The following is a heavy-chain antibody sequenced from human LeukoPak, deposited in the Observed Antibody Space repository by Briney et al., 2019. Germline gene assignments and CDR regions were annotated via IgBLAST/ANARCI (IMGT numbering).Heavy chain of an antibody. Sequence: GGSLRLSCAASRFTFSSYAMSWFRQAPGKGLEWVSAISGSGGTTYYADSVKGRFTISRDNSKNTLNLQMNSLRAEDTALYYCARDRGDTAMVRLFDYWGQGTLVTVSS. D-gene: IGHD5-18*01. CDR2: ISGSGGTT. V-gene: IGHV3-23*01. CDR1: RFTFSSYA. CDR3: ARDRGDTAMVRLFDY. J-gene: IGHJ4*02.